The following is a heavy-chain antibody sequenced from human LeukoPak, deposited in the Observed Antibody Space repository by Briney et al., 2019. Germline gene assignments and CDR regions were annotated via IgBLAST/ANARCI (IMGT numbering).Heavy chain of an antibody. V-gene: IGHV3-49*04. Sequence: GGSLRLSCTASGFTSSDHAMGWARQAPGKGPEWVGFIRSTTHRETTEYAASVKGRFTISRDNSNNIVYLAMNSLGIEDTGVYYCTRGPIQLWLHNGIDVWGQGTTVTVSS. CDR2: IRSTTHRETT. D-gene: IGHD1-1*01. CDR3: TRGPIQLWLHNGIDV. CDR1: GFTSSDHA. J-gene: IGHJ6*02.